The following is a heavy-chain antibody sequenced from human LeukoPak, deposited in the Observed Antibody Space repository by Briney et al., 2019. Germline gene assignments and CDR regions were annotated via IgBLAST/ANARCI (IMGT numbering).Heavy chain of an antibody. J-gene: IGHJ3*02. V-gene: IGHV4-39*01. Sequence: PSETLSLTCTVSGGSISSSSYYWGWIRQPPGKGLEWIGSIYYSGSTYYNPSLKSRVTISVDTSKNQFSLKLSSVTAADTAVYYCARRLVRDGYTHHDAFDIWGQGTMVTVSS. CDR1: GGSISSSSYY. CDR2: IYYSGST. CDR3: ARRLVRDGYTHHDAFDI. D-gene: IGHD5-24*01.